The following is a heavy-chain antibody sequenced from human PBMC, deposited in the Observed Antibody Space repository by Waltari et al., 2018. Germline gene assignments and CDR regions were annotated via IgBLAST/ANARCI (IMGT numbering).Heavy chain of an antibody. CDR2: IKSKTDGGTT. CDR3: TTDRSVDIVVVPAA. V-gene: IGHV3-15*01. Sequence: EVQLVESGGGLVKPGGSLSLSCAASGFTVSNAWMRWVRQAPGKGLEWVGRIKSKTDGGTTDYAAPVKGRFTISRDDSKNTLYLQMNSLKTEDTAVYYCTTDRSVDIVVVPAAWGQGTLVTVSS. D-gene: IGHD2-2*01. J-gene: IGHJ4*02. CDR1: GFTVSNAW.